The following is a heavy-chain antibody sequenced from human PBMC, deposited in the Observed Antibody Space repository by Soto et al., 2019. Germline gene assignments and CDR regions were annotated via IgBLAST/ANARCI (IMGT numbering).Heavy chain of an antibody. D-gene: IGHD2-2*03. CDR3: AMDRPRLRFNYYYGMDV. CDR2: TYYRSKWYN. CDR1: GDSVSSNSAA. V-gene: IGHV6-1*01. J-gene: IGHJ6*02. Sequence: SQTLSLTCAISGDSVSSNSAAWNWIRQSPSRGLEWLGRTYYRSKWYNDYAVSVKSRITINPDTSKNQFSLQLNSVTPEDTAVYYCAMDRPRLRFNYYYGMDVWGQGTTVTVSS.